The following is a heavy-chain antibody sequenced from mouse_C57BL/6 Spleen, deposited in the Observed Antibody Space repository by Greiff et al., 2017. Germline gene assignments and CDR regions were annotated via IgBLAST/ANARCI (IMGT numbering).Heavy chain of an antibody. CDR1: GFTFSDYY. CDR3: ARLYGNYLYGYFDV. D-gene: IGHD2-1*01. V-gene: IGHV5-12*01. Sequence: EVMLVESGGGLVQPGGSLKLSCAASGFTFSDYYMYWVRQTPEKRLEWVAYISNGGGSTYYPDTVKGRFPISRDNAKNTLYLQMSRLKSEDTAMYYCARLYGNYLYGYFDVWGTGTTVTVSS. J-gene: IGHJ1*03. CDR2: ISNGGGST.